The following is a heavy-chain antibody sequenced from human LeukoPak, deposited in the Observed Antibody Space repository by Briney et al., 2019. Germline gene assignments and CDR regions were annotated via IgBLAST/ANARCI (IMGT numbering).Heavy chain of an antibody. CDR1: GFTFINYW. CDR3: ARGYFGPEF. J-gene: IGHJ4*02. CDR2: INNDGSDT. V-gene: IGHV3-74*01. Sequence: GGSLRFSCEASGFTFINYWMHWVRQAPGKGLVWVSRINNDGSDTTYADAVKGRFTFSRDNAKNTLYLQMNSLRAEDTAVYYCARGYFGPEFWGQGTLVTVSS. D-gene: IGHD3-9*01.